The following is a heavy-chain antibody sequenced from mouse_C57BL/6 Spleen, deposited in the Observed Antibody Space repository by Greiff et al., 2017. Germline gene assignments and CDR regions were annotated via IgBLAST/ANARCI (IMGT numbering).Heavy chain of an antibody. Sequence: QVQLQQPGAELVRPGSSVKLSCKASGYTFTSSWMHWVKQGPIQGLEWIGNIAPTDSETHYNQKFKDKATLTVDKSSSTAYMQLSSLTSEDSAVYYCAGGNYYFDDWGQGTTLTVSS. CDR1: GYTFTSSW. V-gene: IGHV1-52*01. CDR2: IAPTDSET. D-gene: IGHD2-1*01. J-gene: IGHJ2*01. CDR3: AGGNYYFDD.